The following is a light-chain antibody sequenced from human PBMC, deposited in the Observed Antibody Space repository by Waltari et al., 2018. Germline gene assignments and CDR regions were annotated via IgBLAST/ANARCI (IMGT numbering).Light chain of an antibody. CDR1: QSVSSNY. V-gene: IGKV3-20*01. J-gene: IGKJ4*01. CDR3: QHYSSSLT. CDR2: GAS. Sequence: EIVLTQSPGTLSLSPGERATLSCRASQSVSSNYLAWYQQKPGQAPRLLIYGASSRATGIPDRFTGSGSGTDFTLTISGLEPEDFAMYYCQHYSSSLTFGGGTKVEIK.